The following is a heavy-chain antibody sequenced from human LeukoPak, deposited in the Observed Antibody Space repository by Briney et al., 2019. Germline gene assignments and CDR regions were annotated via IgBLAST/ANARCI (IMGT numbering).Heavy chain of an antibody. CDR2: IYYSGST. CDR1: GGSISSYY. Sequence: PSETLSLTCTVSGGSISSYYWSWIRQPPGKGLEWIGYIYYSGSTNYNPSLKSRVTISVDTSKNQFSLKLSSVTAADTAVYYCSGSMLRADMDVWGQGTTVTVSS. CDR3: SGSMLRADMDV. D-gene: IGHD3-10*01. J-gene: IGHJ6*02. V-gene: IGHV4-59*12.